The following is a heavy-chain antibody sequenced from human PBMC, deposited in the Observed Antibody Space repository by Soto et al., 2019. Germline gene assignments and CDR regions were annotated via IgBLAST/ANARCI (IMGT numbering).Heavy chain of an antibody. V-gene: IGHV4-30-4*01. D-gene: IGHD3-22*01. J-gene: IGHJ6*02. CDR1: GGSISSGDYY. Sequence: PSETLSLTCTVSGGSISSGDYYWSWIRQPPGKGLEWIGYIYYSGSTYYNPSLKSRVTISVDTSKNQFSLKLSSVTAADTAVYYCARKTYYYDSSGLLYYGMDVWGQGTTVTVS. CDR3: ARKTYYYDSSGLLYYGMDV. CDR2: IYYSGST.